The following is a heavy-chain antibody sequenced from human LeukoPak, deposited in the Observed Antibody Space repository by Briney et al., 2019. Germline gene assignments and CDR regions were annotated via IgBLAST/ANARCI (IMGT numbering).Heavy chain of an antibody. CDR3: ARDGFYYDSSGPFDY. J-gene: IGHJ4*02. CDR1: GFTFSDYY. Sequence: NPGGSLRLSCAASGFTFSDYYMSWIRQAPGKGLEWVSYISSSSSYTNYADSVKGRFTISRDNAKNLLYLQMNSLRAEDTAVYYCARDGFYYDSSGPFDYWGQGTLVTVSS. V-gene: IGHV3-11*06. CDR2: ISSSSSYT. D-gene: IGHD3-22*01.